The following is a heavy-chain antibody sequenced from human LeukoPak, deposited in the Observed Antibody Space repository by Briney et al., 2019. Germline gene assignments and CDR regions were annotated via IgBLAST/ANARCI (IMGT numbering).Heavy chain of an antibody. D-gene: IGHD3-22*01. V-gene: IGHV3-53*01. J-gene: IGHJ4*02. CDR2: IYSGGST. Sequence: GGSLRLSCAASGFTVSSNYMSWVRQAPGKGLEWVSVIYSGGSTYYADSVKGRFTISRDNAKNTLYLQMNTLRGEDTAVYYCARDDSSTDGGGSYFDLLDSWGQGTLVTVSS. CDR3: ARDDSSTDGGGSYFDLLDS. CDR1: GFTVSSNY.